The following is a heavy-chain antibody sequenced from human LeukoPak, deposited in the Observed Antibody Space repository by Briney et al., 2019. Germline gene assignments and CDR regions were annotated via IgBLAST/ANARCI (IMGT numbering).Heavy chain of an antibody. D-gene: IGHD3-22*01. CDR2: IYHNSGDT. J-gene: IGHJ4*02. CDR1: GYTFTGYY. CDR3: ASDPAEPYYYDSSPDY. V-gene: IGHV1-2*02. Sequence: SVTVSFMASGYTFTGYYMHWVRQAPGEGGEGVGWIYHNSGDTNYAPKFQRRVTMTRDTYISTAYMELSRLTSDATAVYYCASDPAEPYYYDSSPDYWGQGTLVTVSS.